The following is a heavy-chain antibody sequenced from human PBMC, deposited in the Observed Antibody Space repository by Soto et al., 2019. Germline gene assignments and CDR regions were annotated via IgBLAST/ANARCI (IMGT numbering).Heavy chain of an antibody. J-gene: IGHJ6*02. Sequence: VESLTISCKGSGYSFTSYWIGWVRQMPGKGLEWMGIIYPGDSDTRYSPSFQGQVTISADKSISTAYLQWSSLKASDTAMYYCARHLGTGTTADYYYGMDVWGQGTTVTVSS. D-gene: IGHD1-7*01. V-gene: IGHV5-51*01. CDR2: IYPGDSDT. CDR3: ARHLGTGTTADYYYGMDV. CDR1: GYSFTSYW.